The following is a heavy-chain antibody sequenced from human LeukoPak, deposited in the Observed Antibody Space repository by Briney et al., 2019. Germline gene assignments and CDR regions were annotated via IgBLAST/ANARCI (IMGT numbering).Heavy chain of an antibody. J-gene: IGHJ3*02. V-gene: IGHV3-48*03. Sequence: PGGSLRLACAASGFTFSSYEMNWVRQAPGKGLEWVSYISSSGSTIYYTDSVKGRFTISRDNAKNSLYLQMNSLRAEDTAVYYCARELLGYSRYDDAFDIWGQGTMVTVSS. D-gene: IGHD5-12*01. CDR2: ISSSGSTI. CDR1: GFTFSSYE. CDR3: ARELLGYSRYDDAFDI.